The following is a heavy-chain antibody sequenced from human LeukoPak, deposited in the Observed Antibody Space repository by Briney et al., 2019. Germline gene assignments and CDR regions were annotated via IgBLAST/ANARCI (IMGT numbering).Heavy chain of an antibody. CDR2: IYYSGST. V-gene: IGHV4-39*01. D-gene: IGHD6-19*01. CDR1: GGSISSSSYY. Sequence: SETLSLTCSVSGGSISSSSYYWGWIRQPPGKGLEWIGSIYYSGSTHYNPSLKSRVTISVDTSKNQFSLKLSSVTAADTAVYYCARWGLAVACRKFDYWGQGTLVTVSS. J-gene: IGHJ4*02. CDR3: ARWGLAVACRKFDY.